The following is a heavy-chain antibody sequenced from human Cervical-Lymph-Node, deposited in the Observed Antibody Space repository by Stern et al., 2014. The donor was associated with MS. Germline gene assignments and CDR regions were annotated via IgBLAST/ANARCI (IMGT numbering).Heavy chain of an antibody. CDR2: ISFNGLNT. CDR1: GFTFTSYV. Sequence: EVQLLVSGGDLVQPGGSLRLSCAASGFTFTSYVMNWVRQAPGKGLEWLSGISFNGLNTYYADSVKGRFTISRDTSTHSLYLQMSSLRGDDTAVYYCGVAGNYWGQGTLVTVSS. V-gene: IGHV3-23*01. CDR3: GVAGNY. J-gene: IGHJ4*02. D-gene: IGHD1-1*01.